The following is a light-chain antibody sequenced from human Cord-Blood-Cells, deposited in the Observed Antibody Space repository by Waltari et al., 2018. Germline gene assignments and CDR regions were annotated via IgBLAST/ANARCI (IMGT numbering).Light chain of an antibody. CDR1: QSISSW. J-gene: IGKJ1*01. Sequence: DIQMTQSPSTLSASVGDIVNITCRASQSISSWLAWYQQKPGKAPKLLIYKASSLESGVPSRFSGSGSGTEFTLTISSLQPDDFATYYCQQYNSYSQTFGQGTKVEIK. CDR2: KAS. CDR3: QQYNSYSQT. V-gene: IGKV1-5*03.